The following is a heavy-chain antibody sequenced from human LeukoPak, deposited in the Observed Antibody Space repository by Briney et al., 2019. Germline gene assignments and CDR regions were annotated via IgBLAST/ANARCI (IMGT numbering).Heavy chain of an antibody. CDR3: ARLLNNDRSGDPDTFDI. D-gene: IGHD3-22*01. J-gene: IGHJ3*02. CDR2: IYYSGTT. V-gene: IGHV4-59*11. CDR1: SGPISFHH. Sequence: PSETLSLTCSVSSGPISFHHWSWIRQPPGKGLEWLGFIYYSGTTRYNPSLRGRVTMSADTSKNHFSLKLTSVTAADTAVYYCARLLNNDRSGDPDTFDIWGQGTMVTVSS.